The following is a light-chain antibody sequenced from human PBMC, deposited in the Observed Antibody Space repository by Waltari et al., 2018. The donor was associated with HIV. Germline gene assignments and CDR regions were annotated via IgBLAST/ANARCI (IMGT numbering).Light chain of an antibody. J-gene: IGLJ3*02. CDR1: ELGDTH. Sequence: SYEVTQPPSVAVSPGQTASLTCSGYELGDTHTCWYQQKPGQSPLLAIYQNNKRPSGIPERFSGSSSGHTATLTISGTLPLDEADYYCQAWGRSTSGVFGRGTKLTVL. CDR3: QAWGRSTSGV. V-gene: IGLV3-1*01. CDR2: QNN.